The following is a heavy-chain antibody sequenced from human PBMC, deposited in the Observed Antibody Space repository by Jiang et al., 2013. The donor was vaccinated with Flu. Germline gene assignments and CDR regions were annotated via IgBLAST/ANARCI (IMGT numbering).Heavy chain of an antibody. CDR2: ISYDGSNK. V-gene: IGHV3-30*18. J-gene: IGHJ6*02. CDR3: AKDRDRVAIIGGFIVGTEGMDV. D-gene: IGHD3-3*01. Sequence: QLVESGGGVVQPGEVPETLLCSLWIRLQWLWHTLVRQAPGKRLEWVAVISYDGSNKDYADSVKGRFTLSRDNSKNTLYLQMNSLRPEDTAVYYCAKDRDRVAIIGGFIVGTEGMDVWGQGTTVTVSS. CDR1: IRLQWLW.